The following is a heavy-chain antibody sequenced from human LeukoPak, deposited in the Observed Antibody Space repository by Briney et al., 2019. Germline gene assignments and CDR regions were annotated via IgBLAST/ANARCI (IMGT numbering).Heavy chain of an antibody. CDR3: ATVSEY. Sequence: GGSLRLSCAASGFTFNYFWMHWVRQVPGKGLVRVSGINNDGTATYYADSVKGRFTISRDNAKNTVYLQMNGLRAEDTTVYYCATVSEYWGQGTLVTVSS. J-gene: IGHJ4*02. V-gene: IGHV3-74*01. CDR2: INNDGTAT. CDR1: GFTFNYFW.